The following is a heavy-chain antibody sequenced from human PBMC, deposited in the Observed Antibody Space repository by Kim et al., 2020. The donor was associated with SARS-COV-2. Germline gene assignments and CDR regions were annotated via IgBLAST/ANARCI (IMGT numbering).Heavy chain of an antibody. CDR1: GYIFNTYN. CDR2: INTGTGDT. D-gene: IGHD6-13*01. J-gene: IGHJ4*02. Sequence: ASVKVSCKASGYIFNTYNMHWVRQAPGQSLEYVGWINTGTGDTRYSQKFQDRVTITRDTSATTAYMELSSLTSEDTAVYYCARGGILTTGTDFWGQGTRVTVSS. V-gene: IGHV1-3*04. CDR3: ARGGILTTGTDF.